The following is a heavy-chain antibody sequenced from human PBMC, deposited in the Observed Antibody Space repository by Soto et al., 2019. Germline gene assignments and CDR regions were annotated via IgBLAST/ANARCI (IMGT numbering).Heavy chain of an antibody. D-gene: IGHD5-12*01. CDR3: MNYNSGWKY. J-gene: IGHJ4*02. CDR1: GVSISSHGYF. CDR2: ISYSGST. V-gene: IGHV4-39*01. Sequence: QLQLQESGPGLVQPSETLSLTCTVSGVSISSHGYFWGWIRQPPGKGLEWIGMISYSGSTYYSPSLTSRVTISADMSKNQLSLRLSSVTAADTAVFHCMNYNSGWKYWGQGTVVTVSS.